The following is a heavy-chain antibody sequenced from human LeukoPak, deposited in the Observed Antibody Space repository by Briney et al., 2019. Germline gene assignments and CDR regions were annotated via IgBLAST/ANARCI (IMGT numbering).Heavy chain of an antibody. CDR1: GYTFTSYA. CDR3: ARGQWLALTFDY. J-gene: IGHJ4*02. D-gene: IGHD6-19*01. Sequence: ASVEVSCKASGYTFTSYAMHWVRQAPGQRLEWMGWINAGNGNTKYSQKFQGRVTITRDTSASTAYMELSSLRSEDTAVYYCARGQWLALTFDYWGQGTLVTVSS. CDR2: INAGNGNT. V-gene: IGHV1-3*01.